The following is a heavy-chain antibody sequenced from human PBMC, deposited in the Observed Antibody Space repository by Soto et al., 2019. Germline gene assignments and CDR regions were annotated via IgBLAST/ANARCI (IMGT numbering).Heavy chain of an antibody. Sequence: QVHLQQWGAGLLKPSETLSLTCGVYGGSFGTSYWAWIRQSPEKGLEWIGEINHNGDANYNPALKMRVTISLDISENQFSRKLTPVDAADKAVYYCAIVTRFADAFDIWGQGTPVIVSS. V-gene: IGHV4-34*01. D-gene: IGHD3-16*01. CDR3: AIVTRFADAFDI. CDR1: GGSFGTSY. J-gene: IGHJ3*02. CDR2: INHNGDA.